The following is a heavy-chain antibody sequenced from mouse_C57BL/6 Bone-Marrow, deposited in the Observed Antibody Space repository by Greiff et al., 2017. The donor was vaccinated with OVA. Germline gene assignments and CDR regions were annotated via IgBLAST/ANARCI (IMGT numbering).Heavy chain of an antibody. D-gene: IGHD4-1*01. J-gene: IGHJ2*01. V-gene: IGHV3-6*01. CDR3: AREDWDFDY. CDR2: ISYDGSN. CDR1: GYSITSGYY. Sequence: VQLQQSGPGLVKPSQSLSLTCSVTGYSITSGYYWNWIRQFPGNKLEWMGYISYDGSNNYNPSLKNRISITRDTSKNQFFLKLNSVTTEDTATYYCAREDWDFDYWGQGTTLTVSS.